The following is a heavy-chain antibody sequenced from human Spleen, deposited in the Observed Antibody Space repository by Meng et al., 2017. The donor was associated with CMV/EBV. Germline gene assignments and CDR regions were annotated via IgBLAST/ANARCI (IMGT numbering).Heavy chain of an antibody. CDR1: GYTFTGYY. V-gene: IGHV1-18*04. CDR2: ITADKGDT. CDR3: ARGIPGGSFDY. Sequence: ASVKVSCKASGYTFTGYYMHWVRQAPGQGLEWMGWITADKGDTTYAQNVQGRITMTTDTSTTTAYMELRSLTSDDTAVYYCARGIPGGSFDYWGQGTLVTVSS. D-gene: IGHD1-26*01. J-gene: IGHJ4*02.